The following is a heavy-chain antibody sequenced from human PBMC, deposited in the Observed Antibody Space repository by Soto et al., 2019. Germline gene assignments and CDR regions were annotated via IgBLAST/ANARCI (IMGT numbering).Heavy chain of an antibody. Sequence: EVHLLESGGALAQPGGSLRLSCIASGFTFSNYAMSWVRQSPGKELEWVSTINGGGDRTYYTDSVKGRFTVSRDNSKNMLSLQMNSLNAEDTALSYCAIDHWERHNTGFRWDEWGLGPLVTVTS. D-gene: IGHD1-1*01. CDR3: AIDHWERHNTGFRWDE. J-gene: IGHJ4*02. V-gene: IGHV3-23*01. CDR2: INGGGDRT. CDR1: GFTFSNYA.